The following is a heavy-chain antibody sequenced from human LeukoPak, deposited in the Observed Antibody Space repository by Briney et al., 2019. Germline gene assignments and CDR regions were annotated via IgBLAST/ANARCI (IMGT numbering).Heavy chain of an antibody. J-gene: IGHJ6*02. D-gene: IGHD3-9*01. CDR3: ARDTYYDILTGYYYNYGMDV. CDR1: GYTFTSYG. V-gene: IGHV1-18*01. Sequence: ASVKVSCKASGYTFTSYGISWVRQAPGQGLEWMGWISAYNGNTNYAQKLQGRVTMTTDTSTSTAYMELRSLRSDDTAVYYCARDTYYDILTGYYYNYGMDVWGQGTTVTVSS. CDR2: ISAYNGNT.